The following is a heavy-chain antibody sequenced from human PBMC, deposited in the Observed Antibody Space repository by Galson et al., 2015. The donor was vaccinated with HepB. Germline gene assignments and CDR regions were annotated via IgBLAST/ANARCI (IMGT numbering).Heavy chain of an antibody. CDR1: GFTLSSSG. V-gene: IGHV3-33*01. Sequence: SLRLSCAVSGFTLSSSGMRWVRQAPAKGLEWVAVIKYDGNNKYYADSVKGRFTISRDSSKNTLYLQMNSLRGEDTAVYYCVRDLGRVTAIPFHWGQGTLVTVSS. CDR3: VRDLGRVTAIPFH. CDR2: IKYDGNNK. J-gene: IGHJ4*02. D-gene: IGHD2-21*02.